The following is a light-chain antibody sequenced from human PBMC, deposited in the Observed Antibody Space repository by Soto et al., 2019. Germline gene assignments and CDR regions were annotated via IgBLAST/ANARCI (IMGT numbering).Light chain of an antibody. CDR2: DDT. Sequence: SYELTQSPSMSVAPGQTATITCGGKNIGSKSVQWYQQKSGQAPVLVVYDDTDRPSGIPERFSGSNSGNTATLTISRVEAEDEADYSCQVWDSGPDHVVFGGGTKVTVL. CDR3: QVWDSGPDHVV. V-gene: IGLV3-21*02. CDR1: NIGSKS. J-gene: IGLJ2*01.